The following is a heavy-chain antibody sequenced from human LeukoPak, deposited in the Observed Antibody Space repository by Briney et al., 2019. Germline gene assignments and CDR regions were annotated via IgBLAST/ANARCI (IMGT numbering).Heavy chain of an antibody. Sequence: GGSLRLSCAASAFSFSSYSMNSVRHAPGKWLEWLSYSSSGSSTIYNADSVKGRFTISKDNAKNSLYVQMNSLRAEDTAVYYCARMSSGSYLFDYWGQGTLVTVSS. J-gene: IGHJ4*02. CDR2: SSSGSSTI. D-gene: IGHD3-10*01. CDR1: AFSFSSYS. V-gene: IGHV3-48*01. CDR3: ARMSSGSYLFDY.